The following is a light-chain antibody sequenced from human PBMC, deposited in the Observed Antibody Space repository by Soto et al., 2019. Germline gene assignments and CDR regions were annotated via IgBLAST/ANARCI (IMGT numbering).Light chain of an antibody. CDR1: SSNIGSNT. V-gene: IGLV1-44*01. CDR3: AAWDDSLNGPWV. CDR2: SNN. Sequence: QSVLTQPPSASGTPGQRVTISCSGSSSNIGSNTVNWYQQLPGTAPKLLIYSNNQQPSGVPDRFSGSKSGTSASLAISGLKSEDEADYDCAAWDDSLNGPWVFGGGTKLTVL. J-gene: IGLJ3*02.